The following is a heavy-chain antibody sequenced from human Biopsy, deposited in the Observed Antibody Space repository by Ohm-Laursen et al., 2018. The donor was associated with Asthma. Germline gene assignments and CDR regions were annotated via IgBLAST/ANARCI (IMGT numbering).Heavy chain of an antibody. D-gene: IGHD3-10*01. CDR2: ISVYNGNT. CDR1: GYTFNSAG. J-gene: IGHJ6*02. V-gene: IGHV1-18*01. CDR3: ARAVDYSHYYGIDV. Sequence: ASVKVSCKTSGYTFNSAGITWVRQAPGQGLEWMGWISVYNGNTKVAQKLQDRVTMITDTSASTAYMELRSLRSDDTAVYFCARAVDYSHYYGIDVWGQGPTVTVS.